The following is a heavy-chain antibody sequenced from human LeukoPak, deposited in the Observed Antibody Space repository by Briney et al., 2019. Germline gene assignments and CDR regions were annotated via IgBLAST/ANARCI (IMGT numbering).Heavy chain of an antibody. CDR1: GYTFTSYY. J-gene: IGHJ5*02. V-gene: IGHV1-18*04. Sequence: ASVKVSCKASGYTFTSYYLHWVRQAPGQGLEWMGWISAYNGNTNYAQKLQGRVTMTTDTSTSTAYMELSRLRSDDTAVYYCARVGVATTYNWFDPWGQGTLVTVSS. D-gene: IGHD5-12*01. CDR2: ISAYNGNT. CDR3: ARVGVATTYNWFDP.